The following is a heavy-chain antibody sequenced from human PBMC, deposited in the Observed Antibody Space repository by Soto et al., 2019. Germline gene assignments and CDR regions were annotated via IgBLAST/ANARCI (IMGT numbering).Heavy chain of an antibody. CDR3: AREGQSGSYERGYYFDY. CDR1: GGTFSSYA. J-gene: IGHJ4*02. CDR2: IIPIFGTA. Sequence: ASVKVSCKASGGTFSSYAISWVRQAPGQGLEWMGGIIPIFGTANYAQKFQGRVTITADESTSTAYMELSSLRSEDTAVYYCAREGQSGSYERGYYFDYWGQGTLVTVSS. D-gene: IGHD1-26*01. V-gene: IGHV1-69*13.